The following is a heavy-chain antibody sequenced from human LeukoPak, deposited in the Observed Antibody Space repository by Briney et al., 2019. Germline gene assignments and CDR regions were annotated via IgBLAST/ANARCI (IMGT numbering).Heavy chain of an antibody. CDR2: IYYSGST. J-gene: IGHJ3*02. V-gene: IGHV4-59*01. Sequence: PSETLSLTCTVSGGSISSYYWSWIRQPPGKGLEWIGYIYYSGSTNYNPSLKSQVTISVDTSKNQFSLKLSSVTAADTAVYYCARHEDCSSTSCYPPWDAFDIWGQGTMVTVSS. CDR1: GGSISSYY. CDR3: ARHEDCSSTSCYPPWDAFDI. D-gene: IGHD2-2*01.